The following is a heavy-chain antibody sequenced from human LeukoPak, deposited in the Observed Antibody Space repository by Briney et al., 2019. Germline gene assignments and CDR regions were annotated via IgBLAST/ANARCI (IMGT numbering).Heavy chain of an antibody. V-gene: IGHV1-46*01. CDR2: INPSGGST. Sequence: VASVKVSCKVSGYTFTSYYMHWVRQAPGQGLEWMGIINPSGGSTSYAQKFQGRVTMTRDTSTSTVYMELSSLRSEDTAVYYCARAQRSGYEDHWGQGTLVTVSS. CDR3: ARAQRSGYEDH. J-gene: IGHJ4*02. CDR1: GYTFTSYY. D-gene: IGHD3-22*01.